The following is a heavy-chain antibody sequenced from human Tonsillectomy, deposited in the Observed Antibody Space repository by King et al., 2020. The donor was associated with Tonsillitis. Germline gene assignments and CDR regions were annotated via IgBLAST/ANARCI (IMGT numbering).Heavy chain of an antibody. Sequence: HVQLQQWGAGLLKPSETLSLTCAVYGGSFSGYYWTWIRQPPGKGLEWLGEINHTGSSDYNPSLKSRVTISVDTSKNQFSLKLSSVTAADTAVYYCARDPHGPYDYWGQGILDTVSS. CDR3: ARDPHGPYDY. V-gene: IGHV4-34*01. CDR2: INHTGSS. CDR1: GGSFSGYY. J-gene: IGHJ4*02.